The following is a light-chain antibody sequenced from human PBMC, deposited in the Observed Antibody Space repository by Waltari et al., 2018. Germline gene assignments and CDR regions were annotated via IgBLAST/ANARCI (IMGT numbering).Light chain of an antibody. CDR2: AAS. V-gene: IGKV1-9*01. J-gene: IGKJ1*01. CDR1: QGISNY. Sequence: IQLTQSPSSLSASVGDRVTITDRASQGISNYLAWSQQKPGKSPKPLIYAASTFQSGDXXXXXXXXXXXXXXXXXSSLQPEDFATYYCQQLNSYQWTFGQGTKVEIK. CDR3: QQLNSYQWT.